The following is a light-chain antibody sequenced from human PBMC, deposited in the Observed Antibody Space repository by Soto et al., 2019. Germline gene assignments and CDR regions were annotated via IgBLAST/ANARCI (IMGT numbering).Light chain of an antibody. CDR3: QQYNSWPPIT. J-gene: IGKJ5*01. Sequence: EIVMTQSPATLSVSPGERATLSSSSSQSVRSDLAWYQHKPGQAPRLLIYGASTRATGIPARFSGSGSGTEFTISISSLQSEDFAVYYCQQYNSWPPITFGQGTRLEIK. CDR2: GAS. V-gene: IGKV3-15*01. CDR1: QSVRSD.